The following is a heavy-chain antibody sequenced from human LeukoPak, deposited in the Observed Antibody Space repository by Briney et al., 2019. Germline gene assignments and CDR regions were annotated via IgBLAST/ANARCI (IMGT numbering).Heavy chain of an antibody. J-gene: IGHJ4*02. D-gene: IGHD2-21*01. CDR2: IKQDGSEK. CDR3: AKTLIVVVNSYFDY. CDR1: GFTFSSYW. V-gene: IGHV3-7*03. Sequence: GGSLRLSCAASGFTFSSYWMSWVRQAPGKGLEWVANIKQDGSEKYYVDSVRGRFTISRDNAKNSLYLQMDSLRAEDTAVYYCAKTLIVVVNSYFDYWGQGTLVTVSS.